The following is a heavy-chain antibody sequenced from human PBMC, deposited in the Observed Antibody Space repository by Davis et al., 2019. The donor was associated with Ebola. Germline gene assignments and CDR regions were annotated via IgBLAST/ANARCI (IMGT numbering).Heavy chain of an antibody. D-gene: IGHD1-1*01. CDR3: AKSAGTPGWFGP. V-gene: IGHV3-48*01. J-gene: IGHJ5*02. CDR1: GFTFSSYA. Sequence: GESLKISCAASGFTFSSYAMNWFRQAPGKGLEWLSYISPTSGAIYYADPVKGRFTISRDNAKNTLYMEMNSLRAEDTALYYCAKSAGTPGWFGPWGQGTLVTVSS. CDR2: ISPTSGAI.